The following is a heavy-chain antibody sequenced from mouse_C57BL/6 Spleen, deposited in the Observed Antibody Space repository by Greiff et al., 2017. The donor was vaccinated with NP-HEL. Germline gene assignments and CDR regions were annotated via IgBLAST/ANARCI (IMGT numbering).Heavy chain of an antibody. Sequence: EVKLVESGGGLVQPGGSLKLSCAASGFTFSDYYMYWVRQTPEKRLEWVAYISNGGGSTYYPDTVKGRFTISRDNAKNTLYLHMSSLKSEDTDMYYCARHDSTYWYFDVWGTGTTVTVSS. CDR2: ISNGGGST. CDR3: ARHDSTYWYFDV. CDR1: GFTFSDYY. J-gene: IGHJ1*03. V-gene: IGHV5-12*01.